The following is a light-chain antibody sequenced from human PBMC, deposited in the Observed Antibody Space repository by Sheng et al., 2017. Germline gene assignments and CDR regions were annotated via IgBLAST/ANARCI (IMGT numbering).Light chain of an antibody. V-gene: IGLV1-47*01. CDR2: RNN. J-gene: IGLJ1*01. Sequence: QSVLTQAPSASGTPGQRVTISCAGSSSNIGSNYVYWYQQLPGTAPKVLIYRNNQRPSGVPDRFFGSKSGTSASLAISGLRSEDEADYYCAAWDDSLSGRVFGTGTKVTVL. CDR1: SSNIGSNY. CDR3: AAWDDSLSGRV.